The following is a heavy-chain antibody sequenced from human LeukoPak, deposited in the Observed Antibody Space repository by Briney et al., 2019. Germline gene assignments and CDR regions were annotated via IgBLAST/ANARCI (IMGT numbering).Heavy chain of an antibody. V-gene: IGHV1-2*06. Sequence: ASVKVSCKASGHTFTGYYMHWVRQAPGQGLEWMGRINPNSGGTNYAQKFQGRVTMTRDTSISTAYMELSRLRSDDTAVYYCARAGAYYYDSSGHYPAYWGRGTLVTVSS. CDR3: ARAGAYYYDSSGHYPAY. CDR2: INPNSGGT. D-gene: IGHD3-22*01. J-gene: IGHJ4*02. CDR1: GHTFTGYY.